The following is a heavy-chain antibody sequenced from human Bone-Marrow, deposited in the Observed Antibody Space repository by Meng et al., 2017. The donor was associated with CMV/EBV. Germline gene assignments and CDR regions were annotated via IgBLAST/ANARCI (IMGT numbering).Heavy chain of an antibody. CDR2: ISVYNGNT. Sequence: QVQLVQSGAEVKEPGASVKVSCKASGYMFNTYGISWVRQAPGQGLEWMGWISVYNGNTKYAQTVQGRVTMTTDTSTSTVYMELTSLRSDDTAVYYCARDKIAVRPGWFDPGGQGTLVTVSS. CDR3: ARDKIAVRPGWFDP. J-gene: IGHJ5*02. V-gene: IGHV1-18*01. CDR1: GYMFNTYG. D-gene: IGHD6-6*01.